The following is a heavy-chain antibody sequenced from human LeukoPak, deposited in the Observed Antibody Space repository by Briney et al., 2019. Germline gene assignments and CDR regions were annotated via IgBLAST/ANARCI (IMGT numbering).Heavy chain of an antibody. D-gene: IGHD3-3*01. V-gene: IGHV1-2*02. Sequence: ASVKVSCKASGYTFTGYYMHWVRQAPGQGLEWMGWTNPNSGGTNYAQKFQGRVTMTRDTSISTAYMELSRLRSDDTAVYYCARALDQYYDFWSGYYDYWGQGTLVTVSS. CDR1: GYTFTGYY. CDR2: TNPNSGGT. J-gene: IGHJ4*02. CDR3: ARALDQYYDFWSGYYDY.